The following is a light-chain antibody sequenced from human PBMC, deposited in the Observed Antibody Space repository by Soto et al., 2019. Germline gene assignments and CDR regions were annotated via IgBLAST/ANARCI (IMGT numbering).Light chain of an antibody. CDR2: GAS. Sequence: EMGLTLAPGTLSLSPGARATPSSRASQSVSSSYLAWYQQKPGQAPRLLIYGASSRATGIPDRFSGSGSGTDFTLTISRLEPEDFAVYYCQQYGSSPRTFGQGTKVDI. V-gene: IGKV3-20*01. J-gene: IGKJ1*01. CDR3: QQYGSSPRT. CDR1: QSVSSSY.